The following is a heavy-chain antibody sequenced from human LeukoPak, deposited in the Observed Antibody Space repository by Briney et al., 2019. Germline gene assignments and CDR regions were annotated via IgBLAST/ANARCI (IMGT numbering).Heavy chain of an antibody. Sequence: GGSLRLSCAASGFTFSSYSMNWVRQAPGKGLEWVSSISSSSSYIYYADSVKGRFTISRDNAKNSLYLQMNSLRAEDTAVYYCARSPLDSSGYYDHELDYWGQGTLVTVSS. D-gene: IGHD3-22*01. CDR1: GFTFSSYS. V-gene: IGHV3-21*01. CDR3: ARSPLDSSGYYDHELDY. CDR2: ISSSSSYI. J-gene: IGHJ4*02.